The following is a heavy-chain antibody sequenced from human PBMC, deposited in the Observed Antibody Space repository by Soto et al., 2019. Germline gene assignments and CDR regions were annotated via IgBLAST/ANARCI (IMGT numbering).Heavy chain of an antibody. D-gene: IGHD1-1*01. CDR1: GFTFSSYS. Sequence: GGSLRLSCAASGFTFSSYSMNWVRQAPGKGLEWVSSISSSSSYIYYADSVKGRFTISRDNAKNSLYLQMNSLRAEDTAVYYCARDSTRRGACDIWGQGTTVTVSS. V-gene: IGHV3-21*01. CDR3: ARDSTRRGACDI. CDR2: ISSSSSYI. J-gene: IGHJ3*02.